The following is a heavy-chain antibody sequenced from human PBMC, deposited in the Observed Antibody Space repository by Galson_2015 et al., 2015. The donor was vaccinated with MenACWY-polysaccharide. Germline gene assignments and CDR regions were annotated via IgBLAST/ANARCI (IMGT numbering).Heavy chain of an antibody. Sequence: SLRLSCAVSGTSFRSYAMHWVRQAPGKGLEWVAVVSYDGNSQKYAEAVKGRFTISRDNSKKTVYLQMNSLRPEDTAIYSCARDGCSSTNCHDYYNYYMDVWGQGAVVTVSS. J-gene: IGHJ6*03. CDR3: ARDGCSSTNCHDYYNYYMDV. CDR1: GTSFRSYA. D-gene: IGHD2-2*01. V-gene: IGHV3-30*04. CDR2: VSYDGNSQ.